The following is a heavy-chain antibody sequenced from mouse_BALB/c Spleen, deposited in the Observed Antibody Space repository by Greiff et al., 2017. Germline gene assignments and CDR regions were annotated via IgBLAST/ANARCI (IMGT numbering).Heavy chain of an antibody. Sequence: VQLQQSGAELVRPGASVTLSCKASGYTFTDYEMHWVKQTPVHGLEWIGAIDPETGGTAYNQKFKGKATLTADKSSSTAYMELRSLTSEDSAVYYCTRRPAWFAYWGQGTLVTVSA. CDR2: IDPETGGT. J-gene: IGHJ3*01. CDR3: TRRPAWFAY. V-gene: IGHV1-15*01. CDR1: GYTFTDYE.